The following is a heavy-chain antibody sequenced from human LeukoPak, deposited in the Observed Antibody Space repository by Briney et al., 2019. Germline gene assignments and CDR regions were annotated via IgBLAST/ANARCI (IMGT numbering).Heavy chain of an antibody. Sequence: SESLSLTCTVSGAHISNYYWTWVRQSAAQGLEWIGRLHARESTIYNPSLKSRLTMSIDTSKDPLSLPLTSVTAADSAVYYCASLSSGAAFDVWGQGTVVTVS. CDR1: GAHISNYY. V-gene: IGHV4-4*07. CDR2: LHAREST. D-gene: IGHD3-22*01. J-gene: IGHJ3*01. CDR3: ASLSSGAAFDV.